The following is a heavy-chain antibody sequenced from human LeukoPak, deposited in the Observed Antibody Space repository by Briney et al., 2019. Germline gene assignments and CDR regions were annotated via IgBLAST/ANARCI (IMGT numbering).Heavy chain of an antibody. V-gene: IGHV4-59*01. D-gene: IGHD3-10*01. Sequence: SETLSLTCTVSGGSISNYYWTWIRQPPGKGLEWIGYIFSSGSAKYNPSLKSRVTISVDTSKNQFSLKLTSVTAADTAVYYCARGFGDWGLSWFDPWGQGTLVTVSS. CDR3: ARGFGDWGLSWFDP. CDR2: IFSSGSA. J-gene: IGHJ5*02. CDR1: GGSISNYY.